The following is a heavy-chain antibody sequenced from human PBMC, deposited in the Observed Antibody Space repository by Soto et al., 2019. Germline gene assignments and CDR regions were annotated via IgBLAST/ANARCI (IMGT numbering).Heavy chain of an antibody. V-gene: IGHV4-30-2*02. Sequence: SETLSLTCAVSGGSISSGGYSWSWIRQPPGKGLEWIGYIYHSGSTYYNPSLKSRVTISVDRSKNQFSLKLSSVTAADTAVYYCARRYGSAFDSWAQGTMVTLSS. CDR3: ARRYGSAFDS. CDR1: GGSISSGGYS. CDR2: IYHSGST. D-gene: IGHD3-10*01. J-gene: IGHJ3*02.